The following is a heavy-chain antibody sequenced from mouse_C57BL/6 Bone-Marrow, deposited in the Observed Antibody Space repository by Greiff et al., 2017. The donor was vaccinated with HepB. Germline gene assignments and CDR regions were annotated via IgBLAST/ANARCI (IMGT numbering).Heavy chain of an antibody. V-gene: IGHV1-80*01. Sequence: VKLMESGAELVKPGASVKISCKASGYAFSSYWMNWVKQRPGKGLEWIGQIYPGDGDTNYNGKFKGKATLTADKSSSTAYMQLSSLTSEDSAVYVCARSYYRLPYAMDYWGQGTSVTVSS. D-gene: IGHD2-10*01. CDR2: IYPGDGDT. J-gene: IGHJ4*01. CDR1: GYAFSSYW. CDR3: ARSYYRLPYAMDY.